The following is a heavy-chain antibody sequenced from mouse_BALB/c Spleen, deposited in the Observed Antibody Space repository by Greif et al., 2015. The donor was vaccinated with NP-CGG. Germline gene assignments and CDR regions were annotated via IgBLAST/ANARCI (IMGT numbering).Heavy chain of an antibody. CDR3: ARSDYRYDVDY. Sequence: LQESGAELMKPGASVKVSCKATGYTFSCYWIEWVKQRPGHGLEWIGEILPGSGSTNYNEKFKGKATFTADTSSNTAYMQLSSLTSEDSAVYYCARSDYRYDVDYWGQGTTLTVSS. D-gene: IGHD2-14*01. CDR1: GYTFSCYW. CDR2: ILPGSGST. V-gene: IGHV1-9*01. J-gene: IGHJ2*01.